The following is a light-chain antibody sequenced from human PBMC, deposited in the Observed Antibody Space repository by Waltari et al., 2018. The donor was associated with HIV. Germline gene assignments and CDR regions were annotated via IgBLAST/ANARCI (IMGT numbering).Light chain of an antibody. Sequence: QSALTQPASVSGSPGQSITISCTGTSSDVGGYHYVSWYQQHPGKAPKLMIYDVSNRPSGISNRFSGSKSGNTASLTISVLQAEDEADYYCSSYTSSSTLEVVFGGGTKLTVL. CDR2: DVS. CDR3: SSYTSSSTLEVV. V-gene: IGLV2-14*03. CDR1: SSDVGGYHY. J-gene: IGLJ2*01.